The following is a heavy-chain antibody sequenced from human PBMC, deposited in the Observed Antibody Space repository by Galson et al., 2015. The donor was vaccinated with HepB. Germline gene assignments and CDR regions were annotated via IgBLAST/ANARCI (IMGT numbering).Heavy chain of an antibody. Sequence: LRLSCAASGFTFSSYGMHWVRQAPGKGLEWVAVISYDGSNKYYADSVKGRFTISRDNSENTLYLQMNSLRAEDTAVYYCAKDKQWLSYYYYGIDVWGQGTTVTVSS. CDR1: GFTFSSYG. CDR2: ISYDGSNK. CDR3: AKDKQWLSYYYYGIDV. D-gene: IGHD6-19*01. V-gene: IGHV3-30*18. J-gene: IGHJ6*02.